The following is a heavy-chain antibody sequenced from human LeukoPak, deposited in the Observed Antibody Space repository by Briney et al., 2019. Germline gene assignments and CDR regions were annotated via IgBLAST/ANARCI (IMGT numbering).Heavy chain of an antibody. V-gene: IGHV3-11*06. Sequence: PGGSLRLSCAASGFHFRDYYMTWIRRAPGKGLEWVSYISSGGSSTNYAASVKGRFTVSRDNAKNSLFLQMDNLRLDDTAVYYCARGSYYYEDSGYYSAEYF. D-gene: IGHD3-22*01. CDR1: GFHFRDYY. CDR3: ARGSYYYEDSGYYSAEYF. CDR2: ISSGGSST. J-gene: IGHJ1*01.